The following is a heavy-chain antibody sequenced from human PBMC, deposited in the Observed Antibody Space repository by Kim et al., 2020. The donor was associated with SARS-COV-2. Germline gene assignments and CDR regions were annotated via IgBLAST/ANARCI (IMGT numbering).Heavy chain of an antibody. CDR3: ARGRIAVAGLFYFDY. J-gene: IGHJ4*02. D-gene: IGHD6-19*01. Sequence: GGSLRLSCAASGFTVSSNYMSWVRQAPGKGLEWVSVIYSGGSTYYADSVKGRFTISRDNSKNTLYLQMNSLRAEDTAVYYCARGRIAVAGLFYFDYWGQGTLVTVSS. CDR1: GFTVSSNY. V-gene: IGHV3-53*01. CDR2: IYSGGST.